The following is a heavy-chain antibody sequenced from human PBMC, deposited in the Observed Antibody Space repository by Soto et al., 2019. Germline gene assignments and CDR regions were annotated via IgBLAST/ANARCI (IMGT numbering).Heavy chain of an antibody. CDR3: AKSPLGYCSGGSCYPPHYFDY. V-gene: IGHV3-23*01. Sequence: EVQLLDSGGGLVQPGGSLRLSCAASGFTFSNYAMSWVRQAPGKGLAWVSGVGGSGDSTYYADSVKGRFTISRDNSKDTLYLQMNRLRAEDTAVYYCAKSPLGYCSGGSCYPPHYFDYWGQGTVVTVSS. J-gene: IGHJ4*02. D-gene: IGHD2-15*01. CDR1: GFTFSNYA. CDR2: VGGSGDST.